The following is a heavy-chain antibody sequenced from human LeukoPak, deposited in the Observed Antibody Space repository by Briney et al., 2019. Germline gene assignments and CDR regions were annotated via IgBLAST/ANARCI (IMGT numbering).Heavy chain of an antibody. CDR3: ARFTPQGYGWGGYNRFDP. CDR1: GGSISSYY. V-gene: IGHV4-4*07. D-gene: IGHD3-16*01. CDR2: LYSSGDT. Sequence: PSETLSLTCIVSGGSISSYYWSWIRQPAGKGLEWIGRLYSSGDTNYNPSLKSRVTISVDTSKNQFSLNLTSVTAADTAVYYCARFTPQGYGWGGYNRFDPWGQGTLVTVSS. J-gene: IGHJ5*02.